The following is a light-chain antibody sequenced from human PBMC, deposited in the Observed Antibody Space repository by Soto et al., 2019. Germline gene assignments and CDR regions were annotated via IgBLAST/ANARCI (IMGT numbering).Light chain of an antibody. J-gene: IGLJ2*01. CDR1: SSVVGGYNY. CDR2: DVS. Sequence: QSALTQPASVSGSPGQSITISCTGTSSVVGGYNYVSWYQQHPGKAPKLMIYDVSNRPSGVSNRFSGSKSGNTASLTISGLQAEDEADYYCSSYTSSLVVFGGGTKVTVL. V-gene: IGLV2-14*01. CDR3: SSYTSSLVV.